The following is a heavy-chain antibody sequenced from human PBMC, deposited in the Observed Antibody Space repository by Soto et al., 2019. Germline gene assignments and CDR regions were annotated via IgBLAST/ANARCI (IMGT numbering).Heavy chain of an antibody. D-gene: IGHD1-26*01. V-gene: IGHV3-48*02. J-gene: IGHJ4*02. CDR2: ISDTGSTI. CDR1: GFTFSRYS. CDR3: ARLSGSDEAKFDY. Sequence: EVQLVESGGGLVQPGGSLRLSCAASGFTFSRYSMMWVRQAPGKGLEWVSYISDTGSTIYYADAVEGRFTISRDDVRNSVFLQMNSLRDDDSALYYCARLSGSDEAKFDYWGQGTLRAVST.